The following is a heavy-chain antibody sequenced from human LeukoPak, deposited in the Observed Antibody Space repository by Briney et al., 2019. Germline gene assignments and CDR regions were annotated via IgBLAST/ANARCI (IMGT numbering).Heavy chain of an antibody. V-gene: IGHV1-46*01. CDR3: ARDTGVSSYYCDY. J-gene: IGHJ4*02. D-gene: IGHD3-10*01. CDR1: GGTFSSYA. CDR2: INPSGGST. Sequence: ASVKVSCKASGGTFSSYAISWVRQAPGQGLEWMGIINPSGGSTSYARKFQGRVTMTRDTSTSSVYMELSSLRPEDTAVYYCARDTGVSSYYCDYWGQGTLVTVFS.